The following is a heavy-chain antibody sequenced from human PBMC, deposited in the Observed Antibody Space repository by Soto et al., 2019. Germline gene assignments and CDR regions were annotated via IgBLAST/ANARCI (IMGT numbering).Heavy chain of an antibody. CDR3: ARENSYPYFDY. D-gene: IGHD5-18*01. J-gene: IGHJ4*02. V-gene: IGHV3-53*01. CDR1: GFTVSSNY. Sequence: EVQLVESGGGLIQPGGSLRLSCAASGFTVSSNYMSWVRQAPGKGLQWVSVIYSSGSTYYADSVKGRFTISRDNSKNTLYLQMNSLRVEDTAVCYCARENSYPYFDYWGQGTQVTVSS. CDR2: IYSSGST.